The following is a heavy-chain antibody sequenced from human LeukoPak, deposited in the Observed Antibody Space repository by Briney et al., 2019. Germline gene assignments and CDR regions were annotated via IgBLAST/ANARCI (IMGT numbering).Heavy chain of an antibody. D-gene: IGHD3-10*01. CDR3: ASSYYYGSGRGALDI. V-gene: IGHV4-4*07. J-gene: IGHJ3*02. CDR1: GGSISSYY. CDR2: IYTSGST. Sequence: SETLSLTCTVSGGSISSYYWSWIRQPAGKGLEWIGRIYTSGSTNYNPSLKSRVTMSVDTSKNQFSLKLSSVTAADTAVYYCASSYYYGSGRGALDIWGQGTMVTVSS.